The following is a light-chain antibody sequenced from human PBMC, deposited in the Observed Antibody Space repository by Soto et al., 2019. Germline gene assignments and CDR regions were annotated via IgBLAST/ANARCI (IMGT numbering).Light chain of an antibody. CDR1: QSISNY. J-gene: IGKJ1*01. Sequence: DIQMTQSPSSLSASIGDRVTITCRASQSISNYLNWYQQKPGKSPKLLMYVASNLQSWVPSRFSGSGYGTDFTLTISSLQHEDFATYYCQQSYSTPWTFGQGTQVEIK. CDR3: QQSYSTPWT. V-gene: IGKV1-39*01. CDR2: VAS.